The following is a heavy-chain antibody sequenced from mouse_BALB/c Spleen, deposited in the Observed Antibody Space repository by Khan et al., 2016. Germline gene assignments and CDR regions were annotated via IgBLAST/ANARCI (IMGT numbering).Heavy chain of an antibody. CDR2: IFPGSGST. CDR3: ARSYYGHFAMDY. Sequence: QVRLQQSGTELPRPGASVKLSCKASGYTFTDYYLHWVKQRTGQGLEWIGEIFPGSGSTYYNEKFKGKASLTADTSSSTAYMQLSSLTSEDSAVYFCARSYYGHFAMDYWGHGASVTVSS. V-gene: IGHV1-77*01. D-gene: IGHD1-2*01. J-gene: IGHJ4*01. CDR1: GYTFTDYY.